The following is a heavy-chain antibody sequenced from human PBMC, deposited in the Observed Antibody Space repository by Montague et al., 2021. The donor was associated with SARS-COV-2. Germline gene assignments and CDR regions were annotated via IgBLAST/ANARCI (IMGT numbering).Heavy chain of an antibody. D-gene: IGHD7-27*01. CDR3: AKDRFGAGDFLWRD. CDR2: ITFAGSYT. V-gene: IGHV3-30*18. J-gene: IGHJ1*01. Sequence: SLRLSCAVSGVTFSSYGMHWVRQAPGKGLEWEAFITFAGSYTHYPDSVKGRFTIARDNSKNTFYLQMNSLSADDTAVYNCAKDRFGAGDFLWRDWGQGTLVIVSS. CDR1: GVTFSSYG.